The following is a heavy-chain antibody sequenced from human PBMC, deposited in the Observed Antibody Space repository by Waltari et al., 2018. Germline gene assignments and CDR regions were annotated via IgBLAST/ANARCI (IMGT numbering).Heavy chain of an antibody. D-gene: IGHD4-4*01. Sequence: EVQLVESGGDLVQPGWSLRLPCSPSGFTFSTYWLPWVRQAPGKWLEWLANIKEDGSEKNYVDSVKGRFTISRDNAKNSLYLQMNSLRAEDTAVYYCARDPHYSNFDYWGQGTLVTVSS. CDR1: GFTFSTYW. CDR2: IKEDGSEK. V-gene: IGHV3-7*01. CDR3: ARDPHYSNFDY. J-gene: IGHJ4*02.